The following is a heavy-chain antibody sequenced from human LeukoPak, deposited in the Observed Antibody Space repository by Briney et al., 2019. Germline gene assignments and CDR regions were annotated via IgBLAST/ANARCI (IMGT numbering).Heavy chain of an antibody. V-gene: IGHV3-53*01. CDR2: IYSGGST. J-gene: IGHJ5*02. Sequence: PGGSLRLSCAASGFTVNSNYMNWVRQAPGKGLEWVSIIYSGGSTYYADSVEGRFTISRDNAKNSLYLQMNSLRAEDTAVYYCARVQLRYFDWTSPYNWFDPWGQGTLVTVSS. CDR3: ARVQLRYFDWTSPYNWFDP. CDR1: GFTVNSNY. D-gene: IGHD3-9*01.